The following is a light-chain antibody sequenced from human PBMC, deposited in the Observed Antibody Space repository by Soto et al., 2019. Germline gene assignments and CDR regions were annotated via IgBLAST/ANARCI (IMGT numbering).Light chain of an antibody. J-gene: IGLJ3*02. CDR3: ETWDTNTWV. V-gene: IGLV4-60*02. Sequence: QSVLTQSSSASASLGSSVKLTCTLSSGHSSYIIAWHQQQPGKAPRFLMKLEQSGSYNKGSGLPDRLSGSSSGADRYLTISNLQFEDEADYYCETWDTNTWVFGGGTKVTVL. CDR1: SGHSSYI. CDR2: LEQSGSY.